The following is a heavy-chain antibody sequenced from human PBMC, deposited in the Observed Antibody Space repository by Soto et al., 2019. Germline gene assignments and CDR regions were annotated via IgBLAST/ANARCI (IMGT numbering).Heavy chain of an antibody. CDR2: IYYSGSA. CDR3: SRPLYAHWAFGI. D-gene: IGHD2-2*01. CDR1: GDSMTISDFL. V-gene: IGHV4-39*01. Sequence: SETLSLTCTVSGDSMTISDFLWGWVRQSPGKGLEWIGVIYYSGSAYYNPSLGSRATLSVDTSKNQFFLSVTSAAAADTAVYCGSRPLYAHWAFGIWGQGKLVTVSS. J-gene: IGHJ3*02.